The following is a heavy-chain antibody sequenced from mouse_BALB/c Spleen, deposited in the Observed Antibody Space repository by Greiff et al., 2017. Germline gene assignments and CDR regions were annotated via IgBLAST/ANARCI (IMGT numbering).Heavy chain of an antibody. D-gene: IGHD3-1*01. CDR3: AREGETARTRGFAY. V-gene: IGHV1-9*01. CDR2: ILPGSGST. J-gene: IGHJ3*01. CDR1: GYTFSSYW. Sequence: QVHVKQSGAELMKPGASVKISCKATGYTFSSYWIEWVKQRPGHGLEWIGEILPGSGSTNYNEKFKGKATFTADTSSNTAYMQLSSLTSEDSAVYYCAREGETARTRGFAYWGQGTLVTVSA.